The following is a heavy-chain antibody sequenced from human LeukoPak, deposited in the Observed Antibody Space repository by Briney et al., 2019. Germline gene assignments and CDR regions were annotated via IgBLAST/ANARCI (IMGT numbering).Heavy chain of an antibody. CDR1: GGFISSSSYY. CDR3: AHMTTVTPYWYFDL. J-gene: IGHJ2*01. V-gene: IGHV4-39*01. D-gene: IGHD4-17*01. CDR2: IYYSGST. Sequence: SETLSLTCTVSGGFISSSSYYWGWIRQPPGKGLEWIGSIYYSGSTYYNPSLKSRVTISVDTSKNQFSLKLSSVTAADTAVYYCAHMTTVTPYWYFDLWGRGTLVTVSS.